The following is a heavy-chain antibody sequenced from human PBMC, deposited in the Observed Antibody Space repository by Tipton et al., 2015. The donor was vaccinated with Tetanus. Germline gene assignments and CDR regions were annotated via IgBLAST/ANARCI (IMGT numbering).Heavy chain of an antibody. Sequence: TLSLTCTVSGGSVSSGSYYWSWIRQPPGKGLEWIGYIYYSGSTNYNPSLKSRVTISADTSKNQFSLKLSSVTAADTAVYYCARTPNLSLAAAGTYYFDYWGQGTLVTVSS. CDR3: ARTPNLSLAAAGTYYFDY. D-gene: IGHD6-13*01. J-gene: IGHJ4*02. V-gene: IGHV4-61*01. CDR2: IYYSGST. CDR1: GGSVSSGSYY.